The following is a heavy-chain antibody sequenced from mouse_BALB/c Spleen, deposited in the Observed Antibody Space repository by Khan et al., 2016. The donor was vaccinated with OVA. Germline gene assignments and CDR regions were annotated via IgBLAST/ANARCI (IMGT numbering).Heavy chain of an antibody. CDR2: ISYSGNT. V-gene: IGHV3-2*02. J-gene: IGHJ2*02. D-gene: IGHD1-1*01. Sequence: DVKLLESGPGLVKPSQSLSLTCTVTGYSITSDYAWNWIRQFPGNKLEWMGFISYSGNTKYNPSLKSRFSITRDTSKNQFFLQLNSVTTEDTATXYCARVYGGDFDYWGQGTSLTVSS. CDR3: ARVYGGDFDY. CDR1: GYSITSDYA.